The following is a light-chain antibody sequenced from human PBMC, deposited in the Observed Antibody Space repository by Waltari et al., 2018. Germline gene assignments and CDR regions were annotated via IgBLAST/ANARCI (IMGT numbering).Light chain of an antibody. CDR3: QQYLSAPRT. CDR2: WAS. V-gene: IGKV4-1*01. Sequence: DIVMTQSPDSLAVSLGERATINCKSSESVIYDPDNKNYLEWYQQKPGQPPKLLIHWASIRESGVPDRFSGSGSGTDFTLTISSLQAEDVAVYYCQQYLSAPRTFGQGTVLEIK. J-gene: IGKJ2*02. CDR1: ESVIYDPDNKNY.